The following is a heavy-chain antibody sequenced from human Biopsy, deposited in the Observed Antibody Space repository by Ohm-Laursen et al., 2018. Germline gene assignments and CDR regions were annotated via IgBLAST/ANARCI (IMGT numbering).Heavy chain of an antibody. CDR1: GGSFSMDA. V-gene: IGHV1-69*01. CDR2: ITPMSRTP. J-gene: IGHJ6*02. Sequence: SSEKASCKTSGGSFSMDAFSWMRQVPGQGLEWMGLITPMSRTPDYAQKFQGRVTFTADESTSTVYMELTSLTSDDTAVYYCAGPNSGTYDVWGQGTTVTVSS. CDR3: AGPNSGTYDV. D-gene: IGHD1-26*01.